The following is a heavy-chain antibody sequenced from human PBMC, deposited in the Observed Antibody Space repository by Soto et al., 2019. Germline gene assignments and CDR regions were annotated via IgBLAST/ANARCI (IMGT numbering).Heavy chain of an antibody. D-gene: IGHD5-12*01. J-gene: IGHJ4*01. V-gene: IGHV1-2*02. CDR1: GYTFTAYY. CDR2: INPKSGTT. CDR3: ARDRGYRGYEFYFVY. Sequence: ASVKVSCKDSGYTFTAYYIHWVQPAHGQGLEWMGWINPKSGTTNYAQEFQGRVTMTRDPATSTAYVELSRLKYDDTEVYYCARDRGYRGYEFYFVYWG.